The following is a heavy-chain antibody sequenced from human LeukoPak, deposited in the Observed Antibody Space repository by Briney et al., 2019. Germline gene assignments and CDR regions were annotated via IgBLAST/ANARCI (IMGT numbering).Heavy chain of an antibody. V-gene: IGHV4-34*01. D-gene: IGHD5-12*01. CDR3: ARGWGGYDPFDY. J-gene: IGHJ4*02. Sequence: SETLSLTCAVYGGSFSGYYWSWIRQPPGKGLEWIGEINHSGSTNYNPSLKSRVTISVDTSKNQFSLKLSSVTAADTAVYYCARGWGGYDPFDYWGQGTLATVSS. CDR1: GGSFSGYY. CDR2: INHSGST.